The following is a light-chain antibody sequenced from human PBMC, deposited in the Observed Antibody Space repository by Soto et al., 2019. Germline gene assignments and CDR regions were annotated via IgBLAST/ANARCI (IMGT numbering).Light chain of an antibody. Sequence: QSALTQPPSASGTPGQRVTVSCSGSSSNIGSNTVNWYQHLPGTAPKLLIYNINQRPSGVPDRFSGSKSGTSASLAISGLQSEDEADYFCAAWDDSLDVLIFGGGTKLTVL. V-gene: IGLV1-44*01. CDR3: AAWDDSLDVLI. CDR1: SSNIGSNT. J-gene: IGLJ2*01. CDR2: NIN.